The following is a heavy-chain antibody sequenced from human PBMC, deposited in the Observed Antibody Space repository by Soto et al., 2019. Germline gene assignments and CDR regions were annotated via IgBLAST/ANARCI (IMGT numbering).Heavy chain of an antibody. J-gene: IGHJ6*02. V-gene: IGHV3-23*01. CDR2: IGESGTPT. CDR3: ASYITGARSYGMDV. CDR1: GFTFSSYA. D-gene: IGHD2-8*02. Sequence: PGGSLRLSCAASGFTFSSYAMKWVRQAPGKGLEWVSLIGESGTPTYYADSVKGRFTISRDNSGNTLFLEMYSLRAEDTAVYYCASYITGARSYGMDVWGQGNTLTVSS.